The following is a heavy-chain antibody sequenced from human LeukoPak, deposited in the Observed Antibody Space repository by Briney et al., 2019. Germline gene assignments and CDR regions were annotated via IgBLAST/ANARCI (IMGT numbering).Heavy chain of an antibody. CDR1: GITFRNYC. Sequence: GRSLRLSCAAYGITFRNYCMHWVRQAPGKGLEWVAVIWYDGSNKDYADSVKGRFTVSRDNSRNTLFLQMNSLRVEDTAVYYCATDRATQYFDYWGQGTLVSVPS. D-gene: IGHD2-15*01. CDR3: ATDRATQYFDY. CDR2: IWYDGSNK. J-gene: IGHJ4*02. V-gene: IGHV3-33*01.